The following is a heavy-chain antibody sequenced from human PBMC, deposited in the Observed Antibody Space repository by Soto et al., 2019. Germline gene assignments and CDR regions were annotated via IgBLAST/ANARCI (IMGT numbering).Heavy chain of an antibody. CDR1: GDTFTTNS. CDR2: IIPVVGTT. Sequence: QVQLVQSGAEVKKPGSSVKVSCKASGDTFTTNSLNWVRQAPGQRLEWMGGIIPVVGTTKYAQKYQDRVTITGDKSTNTAYMELSSLRSDDTAVYYCARGLLYATTYLDYWGQGTPVTVSS. D-gene: IGHD2-8*01. V-gene: IGHV1-69*06. CDR3: ARGLLYATTYLDY. J-gene: IGHJ4*02.